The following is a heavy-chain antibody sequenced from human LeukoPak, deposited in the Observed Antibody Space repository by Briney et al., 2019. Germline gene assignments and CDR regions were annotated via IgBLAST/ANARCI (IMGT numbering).Heavy chain of an antibody. V-gene: IGHV4-4*07. J-gene: IGHJ6*03. Sequence: SETLSLTCTVSGDSFGSYYWTWIRQPAGKGLEWIGRISASGSTKYNPSLKTRVTMSVDTSKKQFSLRLSSLTAADTAVYYCARAPTSGWNYFFYYMDVWGKGTTVTVSS. CDR2: ISASGST. CDR1: GDSFGSYY. D-gene: IGHD6-19*01. CDR3: ARAPTSGWNYFFYYMDV.